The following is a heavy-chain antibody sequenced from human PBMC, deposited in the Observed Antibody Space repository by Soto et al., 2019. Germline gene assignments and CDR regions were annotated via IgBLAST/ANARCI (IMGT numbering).Heavy chain of an antibody. J-gene: IGHJ5*02. CDR1: GGSISSSSYY. V-gene: IGHV4-39*01. D-gene: IGHD4-17*01. CDR2: IYYSGST. CDR3: ARHVPSGNYGDYVGWFAP. Sequence: PSETLSLTCTVSGGSISSSSYYWGWIRQPPGKGLEWIGSIYYSGSTYYNPSLKSRVTISVDTSKNQFSLKLSSVTAADTAGYYCARHVPSGNYGDYVGWFAPWGQGTLVTVSS.